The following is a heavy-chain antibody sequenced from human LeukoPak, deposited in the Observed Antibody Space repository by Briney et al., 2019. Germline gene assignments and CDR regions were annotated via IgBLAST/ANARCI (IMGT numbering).Heavy chain of an antibody. Sequence: SETLSLXCTVSGGAISSSSYYWGWSRQPQGKGLERIGSIYYSGSTYYNPSLKIRVTISVDTSKNQFSLKLSSVTAADTAVYYCAGSYTTENAFDIWGQGTMVTVSS. J-gene: IGHJ3*02. CDR3: AGSYTTENAFDI. CDR1: GGAISSSSYY. CDR2: IYYSGST. D-gene: IGHD3-16*01. V-gene: IGHV4-39*01.